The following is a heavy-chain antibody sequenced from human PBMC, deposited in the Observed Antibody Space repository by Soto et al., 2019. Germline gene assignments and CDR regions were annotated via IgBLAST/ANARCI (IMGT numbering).Heavy chain of an antibody. V-gene: IGHV4-39*01. CDR1: GGSISSSSYY. Sequence: PSETLSLTCTVSGGSISSSSYYWGWIRQPPGKGLEWIGSIYYSGSTYYNPSLKSRVTISVDTSKNQFSLKLSSVTAADTAVYYCARHKPTSWYVSPFDYWGQGTLVTVSS. D-gene: IGHD6-13*01. CDR2: IYYSGST. J-gene: IGHJ4*02. CDR3: ARHKPTSWYVSPFDY.